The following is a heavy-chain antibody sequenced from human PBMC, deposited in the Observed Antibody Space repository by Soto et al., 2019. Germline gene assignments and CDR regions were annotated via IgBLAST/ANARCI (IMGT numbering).Heavy chain of an antibody. CDR1: GYTFTSYG. V-gene: IGHV1-18*01. CDR3: ARDGEPSYYDSSGYWFDP. J-gene: IGHJ5*02. D-gene: IGHD3-22*01. CDR2: ISAYNGNT. Sequence: ASVKVSCKASGYTFTSYGISWVRQAPGQGLEWMGWISAYNGNTNYAQKLQGRVTMTTDTSTSTACMELRSLRSGDTAVYYCARDGEPSYYDSSGYWFDPWGQGTLVTVSS.